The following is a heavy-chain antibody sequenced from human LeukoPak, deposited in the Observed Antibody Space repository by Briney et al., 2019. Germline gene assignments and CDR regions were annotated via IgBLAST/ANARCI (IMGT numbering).Heavy chain of an antibody. V-gene: IGHV4-34*01. J-gene: IGHJ4*02. CDR3: ARGHPRGSITMVRGRYFDY. CDR2: INHSGST. D-gene: IGHD3-10*01. Sequence: PSETLSLTCAVYGGSFSGYYWSWIRQPPGKGLEWIGEINHSGSTNYNPSLKSRVTISVDTSKNQFSLKLSSVTAADTAVYYCARGHPRGSITMVRGRYFDYWGQGTLVTVSS. CDR1: GGSFSGYY.